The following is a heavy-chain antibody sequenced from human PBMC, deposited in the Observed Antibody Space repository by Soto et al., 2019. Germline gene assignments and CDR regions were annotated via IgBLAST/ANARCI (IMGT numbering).Heavy chain of an antibody. CDR2: IYYSGST. Sequence: SETLSLTCTVSGGSISSGDYYWSWIRQPPGKGLEWIGYIYYSGSTYYNPSLKSRVNISVDTSKNQFSLKLSSVTAADTALYYCARVRMSGYCSSTSCLYYYYYGMDVWGQGTTVTVSS. V-gene: IGHV4-30-4*01. CDR1: GGSISSGDYY. J-gene: IGHJ6*02. D-gene: IGHD2-2*01. CDR3: ARVRMSGYCSSTSCLYYYYYGMDV.